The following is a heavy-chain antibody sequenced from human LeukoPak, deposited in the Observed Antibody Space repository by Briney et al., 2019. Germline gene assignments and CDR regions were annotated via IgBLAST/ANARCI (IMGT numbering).Heavy chain of an antibody. CDR3: ARVVVVVAASYYYYYYMDV. D-gene: IGHD2-15*01. CDR2: INHSGST. CDR1: GGSFSGYY. V-gene: IGHV4-34*01. J-gene: IGHJ6*03. Sequence: SETLSLTCAVYGGSFSGYYWSWIRHPPGKGLELIGEINHSGSTNYNPSLKSRVTISVDTSKNQFSLKLSSVTAADTAVYYCARVVVVVAASYYYYYYMDVWGKGTTVTVSS.